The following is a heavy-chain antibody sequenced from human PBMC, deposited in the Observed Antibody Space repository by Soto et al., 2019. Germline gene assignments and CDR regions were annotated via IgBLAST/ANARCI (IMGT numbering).Heavy chain of an antibody. V-gene: IGHV4-59*08. CDR1: GSPISDNY. J-gene: IGHJ4*01. Sequence: SETLSLTCTVSGSPISDNYWSWFRQAPGQGLEWVGYIYYTVTTTYNPSVKSRVTISLDTSKSQFSLILRSVTAADTAVYYCGRLGDYYQAFDYSGHGTLVTVSS. CDR2: IYYTVTT. D-gene: IGHD3-22*01. CDR3: GRLGDYYQAFDY.